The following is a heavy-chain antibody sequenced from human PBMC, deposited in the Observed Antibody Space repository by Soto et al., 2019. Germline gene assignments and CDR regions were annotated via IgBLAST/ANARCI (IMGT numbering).Heavy chain of an antibody. V-gene: IGHV4-39*07. CDR1: GGSISSSSYY. D-gene: IGHD3-16*01. J-gene: IGHJ4*02. Sequence: SGTLALTCTVSGGSISSSSYYWGGIRQPPGKGLEWIGNVYYGGSTYYNPSLKSRVTISVDRSKNQFSLKLSSVTAADTAVYYCARTRVQCYVFDYWGQGTLVTVSS. CDR2: VYYGGST. CDR3: ARTRVQCYVFDY.